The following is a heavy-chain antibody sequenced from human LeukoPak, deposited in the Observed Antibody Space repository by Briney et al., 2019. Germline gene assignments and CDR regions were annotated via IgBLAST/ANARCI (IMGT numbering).Heavy chain of an antibody. CDR1: GGSISSYY. J-gene: IGHJ4*02. Sequence: SETLSLTCTVSGGSISSYYWSWIRQPPGKGLEWIGYIYYSGSTNYNPSLKSRVTISVDTSKNQFSLKLSSVTAADTAVYYCARVQKYCSSTSCHKPFDYWGQGTLVTVSS. V-gene: IGHV4-59*01. D-gene: IGHD2-2*01. CDR2: IYYSGST. CDR3: ARVQKYCSSTSCHKPFDY.